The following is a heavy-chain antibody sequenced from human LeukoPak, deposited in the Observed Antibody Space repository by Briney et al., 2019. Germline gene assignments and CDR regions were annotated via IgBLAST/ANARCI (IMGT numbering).Heavy chain of an antibody. CDR2: INHSGST. D-gene: IGHD5-18*01. V-gene: IGHV4-34*01. CDR1: GGSFSGYY. J-gene: IGHJ4*02. CDR3: AIFGNTAMGIEYFDY. Sequence: PSETLSLTCAVYGGSFSGYYWSWIRQPPGKGLEWIGEINHSGSTNYNPSRKSRVTISVDTSKNQFSLKLSSVTAADTAVYYCAIFGNTAMGIEYFDYWGQGTLVTVSS.